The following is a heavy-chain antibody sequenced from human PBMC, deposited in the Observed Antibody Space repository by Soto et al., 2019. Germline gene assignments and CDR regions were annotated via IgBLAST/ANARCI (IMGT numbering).Heavy chain of an antibody. J-gene: IGHJ4*02. V-gene: IGHV4-34*01. CDR2: INHSGST. Sequence: SETLSLTCAVYGGSFSAYYWNWIRQPPGKGLEWIGEINHSGSTNYNPSLKSRVTISIDTSMNQFSLKLSSVTAADTAVYYCARGSRSSYSADYWGQGTLVTVYS. CDR1: GGSFSAYY. CDR3: ARGSRSSYSADY. D-gene: IGHD6-6*01.